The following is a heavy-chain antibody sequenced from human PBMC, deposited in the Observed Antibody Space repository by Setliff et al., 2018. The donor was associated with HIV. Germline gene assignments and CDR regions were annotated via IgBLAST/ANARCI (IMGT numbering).Heavy chain of an antibody. Sequence: SETLSLTCTVSGYSISSRYYWGWIRQPPGKGLEWIGSVYHTGSTYYNPSLKSRVTMSADTSKNQFSLKLSSVTAADTAVYYCVRDDYGYNGKGFDYWGPGTLVTVSS. D-gene: IGHD4-17*01. V-gene: IGHV4-38-2*02. J-gene: IGHJ4*02. CDR2: VYHTGST. CDR1: GYSISSRYY. CDR3: VRDDYGYNGKGFDY.